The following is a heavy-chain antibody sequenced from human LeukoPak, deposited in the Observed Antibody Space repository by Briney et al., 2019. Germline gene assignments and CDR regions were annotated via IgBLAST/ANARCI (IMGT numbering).Heavy chain of an antibody. CDR1: GFTFSSYE. D-gene: IGHD4-11*01. CDR3: ARENSNFPLFRWFDP. Sequence: GGSLRLSCAASGFTFSSYEMNWVRQAPGKGLEWVSYISSSGSTIYYADSVKGRFTISRDNAKNSLYLQMNSLRAEDTAVYYCARENSNFPLFRWFDPWGQGTLVTVAS. CDR2: ISSSGSTI. V-gene: IGHV3-48*03. J-gene: IGHJ5*02.